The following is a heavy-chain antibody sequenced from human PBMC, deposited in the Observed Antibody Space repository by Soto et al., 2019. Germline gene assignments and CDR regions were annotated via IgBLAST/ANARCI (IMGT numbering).Heavy chain of an antibody. CDR3: ARGRYYYGSGSWYYFDY. D-gene: IGHD3-10*01. J-gene: IGHJ4*02. CDR1: GGSFSGYY. CDR2: INHSGST. V-gene: IGHV4-34*01. Sequence: SETLSLTCAVYGGSFSGYYWSWTRQPPGKGLEWIGEINHSGSTNYNPSLKSRVTISVDTSKNQFSLKLSSVTAADTAVYYCARGRYYYGSGSWYYFDYWGQGTLVTVSS.